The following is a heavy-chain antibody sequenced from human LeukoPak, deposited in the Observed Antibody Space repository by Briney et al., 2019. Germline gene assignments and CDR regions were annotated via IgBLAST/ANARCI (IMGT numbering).Heavy chain of an antibody. D-gene: IGHD3-3*02. J-gene: IGHJ4*02. CDR1: GFSLSTSGMR. CDR3: ARAQGLAFDY. Sequence: SGPALVKPTQTVTLTCTFSGFSLSTSGMRVSWIRQPPGKALEWLARIAWDDDKFYSTSLKTRLTISKDTSKNQVVLTMTNMDPVDTATYYCARAQGLAFDYWGQGTLVTVSS. V-gene: IGHV2-70*04. CDR2: IAWDDDK.